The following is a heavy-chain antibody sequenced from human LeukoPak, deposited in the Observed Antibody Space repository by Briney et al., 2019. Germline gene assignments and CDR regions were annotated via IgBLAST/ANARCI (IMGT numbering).Heavy chain of an antibody. D-gene: IGHD1-14*01. CDR3: ARAPEGYFDY. V-gene: IGHV3-74*01. J-gene: IGHJ4*02. Sequence: PGGSLRLSCAASGLTFSSYWMHWVRQAPGKGLVWVSRINRDGSITSYGDSVKGRFTISRDNAKNTLYLQMSSLRAEDTAVYYCARAPEGYFDYWGQGTLVTVSS. CDR1: GLTFSSYW. CDR2: INRDGSIT.